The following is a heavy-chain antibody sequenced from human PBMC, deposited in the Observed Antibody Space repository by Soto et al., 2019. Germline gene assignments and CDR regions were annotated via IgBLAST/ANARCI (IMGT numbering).Heavy chain of an antibody. CDR3: ARDDTIFGVVNSNYYYGMDV. Sequence: SVKVSCKASGGTFSSYAISWVRQAPGQGLERMGGIIPIFGTANYAQKFQGRVTITADKSTSTAYMELSSLRSEDTAVYYCARDDTIFGVVNSNYYYGMDVWGQGTTVTVS. D-gene: IGHD3-3*01. CDR1: GGTFSSYA. J-gene: IGHJ6*02. V-gene: IGHV1-69*06. CDR2: IIPIFGTA.